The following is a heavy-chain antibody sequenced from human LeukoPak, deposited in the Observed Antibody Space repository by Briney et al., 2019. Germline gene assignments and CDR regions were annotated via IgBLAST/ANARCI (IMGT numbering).Heavy chain of an antibody. J-gene: IGHJ6*03. CDR2: IYTSGST. CDR1: GGSISSYY. D-gene: IGHD3-10*01. CDR3: GGDFETFISGTHYMDV. Sequence: SETLSLTCTVSGGSISSYYWSWIRQPAGKGLEWIGRIYTSGSTTYNPSLNRRVTMSIDTSDNQFSLKESCVTAADPTVYYFGGDFETFISGTHYMDVWGKGTTVTVSS. V-gene: IGHV4-4*07.